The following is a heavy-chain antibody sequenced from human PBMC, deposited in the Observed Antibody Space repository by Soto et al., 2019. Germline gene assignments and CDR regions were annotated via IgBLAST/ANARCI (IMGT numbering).Heavy chain of an antibody. D-gene: IGHD4-17*01. CDR1: GFTFTSSA. CDR2: IVVGSGNT. CDR3: AADQGPYGDYGYYYYYYGMDV. V-gene: IGHV1-58*01. Sequence: SVKVSCKASGFTFTSSAVQWVRQARGQRLEWIGWIVVGSGNTNYAQKFQERVTITRDMSTSTAYMELSSLRSEDTAVYYCAADQGPYGDYGYYYYYYGMDVWGQGTTVTV. J-gene: IGHJ6*02.